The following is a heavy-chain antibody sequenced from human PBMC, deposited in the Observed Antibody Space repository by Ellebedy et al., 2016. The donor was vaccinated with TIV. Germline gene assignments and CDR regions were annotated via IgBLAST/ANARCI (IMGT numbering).Heavy chain of an antibody. J-gene: IGHJ6*02. CDR2: IGTASDT. CDR1: GFTFSSYD. V-gene: IGHV3-13*01. D-gene: IGHD3-16*01. Sequence: GGSLRLSCAASGFTFSSYDMHWVRQATGKGLEWVSAIGTASDTYYPGSVKGRFTISRENAKNSLYLQMNSLRAGDTAVYYCARHPTLGYGMDVWGQGTTVTVSS. CDR3: ARHPTLGYGMDV.